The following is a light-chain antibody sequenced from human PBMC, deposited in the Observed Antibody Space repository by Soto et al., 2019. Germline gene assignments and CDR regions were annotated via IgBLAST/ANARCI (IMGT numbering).Light chain of an antibody. Sequence: EIVLTPSPGTLSLSPAERATLSCSASQSVSSSYLAWYQQKPGQAPRLLIYGACSRATGIPDRFSGSGSGTDFTLTISRLEPEDFAVYYCQQYGSSPTFGQGTKVDIK. CDR2: GAC. CDR3: QQYGSSPT. V-gene: IGKV3-20*01. J-gene: IGKJ1*01. CDR1: QSVSSSY.